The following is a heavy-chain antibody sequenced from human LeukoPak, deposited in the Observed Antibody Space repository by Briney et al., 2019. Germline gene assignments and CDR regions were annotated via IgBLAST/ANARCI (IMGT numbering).Heavy chain of an antibody. CDR1: GGSFSGYY. V-gene: IGHV4-34*01. CDR3: ARLLAVAGRRKYFDY. J-gene: IGHJ4*02. Sequence: SETLSLTCAVYGGSFSGYYWSWIRQPPGKGLEWIGEINHSGSTNYNPSLKSRVTISVDTSKNQFSLKLSSVTAADTAVYYCARLLAVAGRRKYFDYWGQGTLVTASS. CDR2: INHSGST. D-gene: IGHD6-19*01.